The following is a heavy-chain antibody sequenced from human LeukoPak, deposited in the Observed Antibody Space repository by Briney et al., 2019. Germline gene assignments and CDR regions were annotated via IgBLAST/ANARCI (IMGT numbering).Heavy chain of an antibody. D-gene: IGHD5-18*01. CDR3: ARDLHGYSYGYFDY. CDR1: GFTFSSYA. J-gene: IGHJ4*02. Sequence: GGSLRLSCAASGFTFSSYAMHWVRQAPGKGLEWVAVISYDGSNNYYADSVKGRFIISRDNSENTLYLHMNSLRAEDTVLYYCARDLHGYSYGYFDYWGQGTLVTVSS. CDR2: ISYDGSNN. V-gene: IGHV3-30-3*01.